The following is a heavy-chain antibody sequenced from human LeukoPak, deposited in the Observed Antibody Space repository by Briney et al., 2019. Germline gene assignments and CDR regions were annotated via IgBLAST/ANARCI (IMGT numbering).Heavy chain of an antibody. J-gene: IGHJ4*02. CDR3: AKDFPIVVVPAALFDY. CDR1: GFTFSSYA. V-gene: IGHV3-23*01. Sequence: GGSLRLSCAASGFTFSSYAMSWVRQAPGKGLEWVAAISGSGGSTYYADSVKGRFTISKDNSKNTLYLQMHSLRAEDTAVYYCAKDFPIVVVPAALFDYWGQGPLVSVSS. D-gene: IGHD2-2*01. CDR2: ISGSGGST.